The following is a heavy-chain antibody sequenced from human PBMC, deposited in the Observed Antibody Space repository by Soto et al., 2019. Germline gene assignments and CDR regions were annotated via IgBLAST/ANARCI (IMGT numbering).Heavy chain of an antibody. D-gene: IGHD3-22*01. Sequence: LRLSCAVSGFSFSSYAMSWVRQAPGKGLEWVSGISGSGDSTYYADSVRGRLTISRDNGKNTLFLQMNSLRAEDTATYYCASEGGVTYYSDRSGYYPLHYWGQGTLVTVSS. V-gene: IGHV3-23*01. CDR2: ISGSGDST. CDR1: GFSFSSYA. CDR3: ASEGGVTYYSDRSGYYPLHY. J-gene: IGHJ4*02.